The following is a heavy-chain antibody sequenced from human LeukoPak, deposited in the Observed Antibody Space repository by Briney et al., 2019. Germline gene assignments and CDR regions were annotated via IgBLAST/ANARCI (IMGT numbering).Heavy chain of an antibody. CDR2: ISGGGTTI. V-gene: IGHV3-11*04. Sequence: GGSLRLSCAASGFTFSDYYMSWFRQAPGKGLEWVSYISGGGTTIYYADSVKGRFTISRDNAKNSLYLQMNSLRAEDTAVYYCAELGITMIGGVWGKGTTVTISS. D-gene: IGHD3-10*02. CDR3: AELGITMIGGV. CDR1: GFTFSDYY. J-gene: IGHJ6*04.